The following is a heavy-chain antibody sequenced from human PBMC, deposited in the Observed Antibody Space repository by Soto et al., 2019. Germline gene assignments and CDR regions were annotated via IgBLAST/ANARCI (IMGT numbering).Heavy chain of an antibody. J-gene: IGHJ4*02. CDR2: ISSSGSTI. D-gene: IGHD2-2*01. CDR1: GFTFSDYY. Sequence: GGSLRLSCAASGFTFSDYYMSWIRQAAGKGLEWVSYISSSGSTIYYADSVKGRFTISRDNAKNSLYLQMNSLRAEDTAVYYCAEYCSSTSCYPRRFDYWGQGTLVTVSS. CDR3: AEYCSSTSCYPRRFDY. V-gene: IGHV3-11*01.